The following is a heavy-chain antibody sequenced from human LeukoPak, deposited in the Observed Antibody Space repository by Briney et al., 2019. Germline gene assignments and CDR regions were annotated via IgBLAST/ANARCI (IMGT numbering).Heavy chain of an antibody. D-gene: IGHD6-13*01. Sequence: ASVKVSCKASGYTFTSYGISWVRQAPGQGLEWMGWISAYNGNTNYAQKLQGRVTMTTDTSTSTAYMELRSLRSDDTAVYYCARDPYSSSWYGGCCWFDPWGQGTLVTVSS. CDR3: ARDPYSSSWYGGCCWFDP. CDR2: ISAYNGNT. J-gene: IGHJ5*02. V-gene: IGHV1-18*01. CDR1: GYTFTSYG.